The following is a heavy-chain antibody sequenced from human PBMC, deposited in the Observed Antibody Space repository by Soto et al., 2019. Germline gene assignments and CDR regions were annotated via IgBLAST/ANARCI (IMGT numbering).Heavy chain of an antibody. Sequence: GGSLRLSCAASGFTFSSYGMHWVRQAPGKGLEWVAVIWYDGSNKYYADSVKGRFTISRDNSKNTLYLQMNSLRAEDTAVYYCARDYYEYYYYYNGMDVWGQGTTVTVSS. CDR3: ARDYYEYYYYYNGMDV. V-gene: IGHV3-33*01. CDR1: GFTFSSYG. D-gene: IGHD3-22*01. CDR2: IWYDGSNK. J-gene: IGHJ6*02.